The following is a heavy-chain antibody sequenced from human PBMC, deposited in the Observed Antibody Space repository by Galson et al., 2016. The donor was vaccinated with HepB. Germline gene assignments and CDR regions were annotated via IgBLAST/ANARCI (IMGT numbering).Heavy chain of an antibody. V-gene: IGHV3-9*01. D-gene: IGHD1-26*01. J-gene: IGHJ4*02. CDR1: GFTFDDFG. CDR2: ISYNSGSI. Sequence: SLRLSCAASGFTFDDFGMHWVRQTPGKGLEWVSGISYNSGSIGYADSVKGRFTISRDNAKNFLYLQMNSLRAEDTALYYCTKDMGPNLFDYWGQGTLVTVSS. CDR3: TKDMGPNLFDY.